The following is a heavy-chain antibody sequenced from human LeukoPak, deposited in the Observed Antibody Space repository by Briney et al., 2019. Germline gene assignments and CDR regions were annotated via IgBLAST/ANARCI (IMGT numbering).Heavy chain of an antibody. D-gene: IGHD5-24*01. J-gene: IGHJ4*02. V-gene: IGHV3-7*01. CDR3: ARPSSYNDAWGSGH. CDR2: IKHDGSET. CDR1: GFTFTNYW. Sequence: GGSLRLSCAASGFTFTNYWMSWVRQAPGKGPEWVANIKHDGSETYYLDSVKGRFTISRDNAKNSLYLQMSSLRADDTAVYYCARPSSYNDAWGSGHWGQGTLVTVSS.